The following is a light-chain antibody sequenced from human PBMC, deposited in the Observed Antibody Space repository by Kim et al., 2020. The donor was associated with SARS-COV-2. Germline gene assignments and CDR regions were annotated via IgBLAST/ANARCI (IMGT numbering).Light chain of an antibody. J-gene: IGLJ3*02. CDR1: KLGDKY. Sequence: SYELTQPVSVSVSPGQTASITCSGDKLGDKYVSWYQQKPGQSPVVVIYQDKKRPSGIPERFSGSNSGNTATLTISGTQAVDEADYYCQAWDSNTAWMFG. CDR2: QDK. V-gene: IGLV3-1*01. CDR3: QAWDSNTAWM.